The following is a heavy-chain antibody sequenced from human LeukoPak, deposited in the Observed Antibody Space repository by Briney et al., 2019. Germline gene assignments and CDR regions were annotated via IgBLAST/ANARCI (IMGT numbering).Heavy chain of an antibody. J-gene: IGHJ6*03. V-gene: IGHV1-18*01. D-gene: IGHD2-15*01. Sequence: ASVKVSCKASGYTFTSYGISWVRQAPGQGLEWMGWISAYNGNTNYAQKLQGRVTMTTDTSTSTAYMELRSLRSDDTAVYYCASTPYSRFYYYYYMDVWGKGTTVTVSS. CDR1: GYTFTSYG. CDR2: ISAYNGNT. CDR3: ASTPYSRFYYYYYMDV.